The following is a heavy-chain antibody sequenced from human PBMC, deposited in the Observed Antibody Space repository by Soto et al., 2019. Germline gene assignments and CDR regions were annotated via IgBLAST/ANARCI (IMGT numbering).Heavy chain of an antibody. J-gene: IGHJ4*02. CDR1: GGTLSSYA. CDR2: IIPIFGTA. CDR3: ARLGDSGSYFVF. V-gene: IGHV1-69*06. D-gene: IGHD3-10*01. Sequence: QVQLVQSGAEVKKPGSSVKVSCKASGGTLSSYAINWVRQAPGQGLEWMGGIIPIFGTANYAQKFQGRVTITTDKSTTTAYMELTSLRSEDTAVYYCARLGDSGSYFVFWGQGTLVTVSS.